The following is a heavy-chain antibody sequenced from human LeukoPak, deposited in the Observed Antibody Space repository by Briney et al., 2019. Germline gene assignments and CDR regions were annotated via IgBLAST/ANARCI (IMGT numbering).Heavy chain of an antibody. D-gene: IGHD6-19*01. Sequence: SETLSLTCAVYGGSFSGYYWSWIRQPPGKGLEWIGEINHSGSTNYNPSLKSRVTISVDTSKNQFSLKLSSVTAADTAVYYCARDPKRSIAVAGNTAFDIWGQGTMVTVSS. CDR1: GGSFSGYY. J-gene: IGHJ3*02. CDR2: INHSGST. CDR3: ARDPKRSIAVAGNTAFDI. V-gene: IGHV4-34*01.